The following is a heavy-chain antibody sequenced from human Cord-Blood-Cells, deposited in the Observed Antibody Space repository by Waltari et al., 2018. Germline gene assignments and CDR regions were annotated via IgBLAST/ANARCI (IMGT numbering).Heavy chain of an antibody. CDR3: SRGNRAAAFDY. CDR1: GGSFSGYY. D-gene: IGHD6-13*01. V-gene: IGHV4-34*01. Sequence: QVQLQQWGAGLLKPSETLSLTCAVYGGSFSGYYWSWIRQPPGKGLEWIGEINHSGSTNYSASLKSRVTISVDTSKNPFSLKLSSVTAADTAVYYCSRGNRAAAFDYWGQGTLVTVSS. CDR2: INHSGST. J-gene: IGHJ4*02.